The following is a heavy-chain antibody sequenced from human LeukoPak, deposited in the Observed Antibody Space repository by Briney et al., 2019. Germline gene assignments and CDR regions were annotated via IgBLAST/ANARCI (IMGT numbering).Heavy chain of an antibody. CDR2: INPSGGST. V-gene: IGHV1-46*01. CDR3: AREFAHVDTAMVFDY. D-gene: IGHD5-18*01. CDR1: GYTFTSNY. Sequence: GASVKVSFKASGYTFTSNYIHWEWRAPGQGLGGRGVINPSGGSTSYAQKYQGRVTMTRDTSTSTVYMELSSLRSEDTAVYYCAREFAHVDTAMVFDYWGQGTLVTVSS. J-gene: IGHJ4*02.